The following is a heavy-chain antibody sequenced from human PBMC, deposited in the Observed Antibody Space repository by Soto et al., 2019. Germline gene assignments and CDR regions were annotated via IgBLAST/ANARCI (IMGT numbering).Heavy chain of an antibody. CDR2: INPSGGST. Sequence: QVQLVQSGAEVKKPGASVKVSCKASGYTFTSYYMHWVRQAPGQGLEWMGIINPSGGSTSYAQKCQGRVTMTRDTSTSTVYMELSSLRSEDTAVYYCASRDIAVAGTFDYWGQGTLVTVSS. CDR3: ASRDIAVAGTFDY. J-gene: IGHJ4*02. V-gene: IGHV1-46*01. CDR1: GYTFTSYY. D-gene: IGHD6-19*01.